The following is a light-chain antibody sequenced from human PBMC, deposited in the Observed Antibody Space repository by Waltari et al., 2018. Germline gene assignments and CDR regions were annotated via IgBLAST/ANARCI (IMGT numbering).Light chain of an antibody. CDR3: NSFTTSATHV. CDR2: EVS. CDR1: SSDIGAYNH. V-gene: IGLV2-14*01. Sequence: QSALTQPASVSGSPGQSIATSCTGPSSDIGAYNHFYWYQQHPGKAPKLIIYEVSNRPSGVSTRFSGSKSGNTASLTISGLQAEDEADYYCNSFTTSATHVFGTGTKVSVL. J-gene: IGLJ1*01.